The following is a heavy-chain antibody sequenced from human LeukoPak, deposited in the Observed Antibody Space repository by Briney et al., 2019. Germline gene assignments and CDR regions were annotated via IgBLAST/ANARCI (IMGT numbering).Heavy chain of an antibody. Sequence: GGSLRLSCEASGFTFNTYSMNWARQAPGKGLEWVSSIDSSGGYMFYADSVKGRFIISRDNAKDSLYLQMNSLGVEDTAVYYCLRGDRRDYWGQGTLVTVSS. CDR3: LRGDRRDY. CDR2: IDSSGGYM. J-gene: IGHJ4*02. CDR1: GFTFNTYS. V-gene: IGHV3-21*06.